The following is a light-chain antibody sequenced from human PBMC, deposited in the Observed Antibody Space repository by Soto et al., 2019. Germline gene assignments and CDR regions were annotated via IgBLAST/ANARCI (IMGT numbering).Light chain of an antibody. Sequence: DLQMTQSPSSLSASVGDRVIITCRASQSISSYLNWYQQKPGKAPKLLIYAASSLQSGVPSRFSGSGSGTDFTLTISSLQPEDFATYYCQQSYSSPPTFGGGTKVEIK. CDR3: QQSYSSPPT. J-gene: IGKJ4*01. V-gene: IGKV1-39*01. CDR1: QSISSY. CDR2: AAS.